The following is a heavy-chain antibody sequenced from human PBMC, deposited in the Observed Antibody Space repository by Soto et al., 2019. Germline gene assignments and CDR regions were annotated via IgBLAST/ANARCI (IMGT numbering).Heavy chain of an antibody. J-gene: IGHJ5*02. D-gene: IGHD6-13*01. V-gene: IGHV4-34*01. CDR1: GGSFSGYY. CDR2: INHSGST. Sequence: SETLSLTCAVYGGSFSGYYWSWIRQPPGKGLEWIGEINHSGSTNYNPSLKSRVTISVDTSKNQFSLKLSSVTAADTAVYYCARGLPRRVAAATRGGYWFDPWGQGTLVTVSS. CDR3: ARGLPRRVAAATRGGYWFDP.